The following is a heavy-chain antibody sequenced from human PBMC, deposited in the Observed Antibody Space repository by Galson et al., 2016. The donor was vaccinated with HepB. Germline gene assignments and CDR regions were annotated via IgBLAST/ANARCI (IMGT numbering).Heavy chain of an antibody. CDR3: ARGGPSLDYYDPFDI. Sequence: SLRLSCAASGFNFSRYSMNWVRQAPGKGLEWVSSITYTGSYIYYADSVRGRFTISRDDAKNSLALQMNSLRAEDTAVFYCARGGPSLDYYDPFDIWGQGTMVTVSS. V-gene: IGHV3-21*01. D-gene: IGHD3-10*01. CDR2: ITYTGSYI. CDR1: GFNFSRYS. J-gene: IGHJ3*02.